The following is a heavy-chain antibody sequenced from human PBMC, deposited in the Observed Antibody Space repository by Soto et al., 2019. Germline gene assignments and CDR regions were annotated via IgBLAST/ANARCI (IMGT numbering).Heavy chain of an antibody. CDR3: ARWAGGYSGYVDS. CDR1: DGSISSGGCY. Sequence: TLSLTCTVADGSISSGGCYWSWIRQLPVRGLEWIGFIYSSGSPSYNPSLNSRVTISVDTSKNQLSLRLSSVTAADTAVYYCARWAGGYSGYVDSWGQGSLVS. V-gene: IGHV4-31*03. D-gene: IGHD5-12*01. CDR2: IYSSGSP. J-gene: IGHJ4*02.